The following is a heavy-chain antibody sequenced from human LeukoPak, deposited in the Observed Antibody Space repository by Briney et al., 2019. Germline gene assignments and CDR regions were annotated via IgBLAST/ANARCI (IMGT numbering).Heavy chain of an antibody. CDR2: INPSNGGT. CDR1: GYTFTDYY. V-gene: IGHV1-2*02. CDR3: ARVGYFGSGSYCPY. D-gene: IGHD3-10*01. Sequence: ASVKVSLKASGYTFTDYYIHWVRQPPGQGLEWVGWINPSNGGTNFAQEFQGRVTMTRDTSISVAYMELSRLTSDDTAVYYCARVGYFGSGSYCPYWGQGTLVTVSS. J-gene: IGHJ4*02.